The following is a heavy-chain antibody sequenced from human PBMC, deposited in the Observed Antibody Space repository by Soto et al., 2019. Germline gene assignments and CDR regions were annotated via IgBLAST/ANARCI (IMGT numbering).Heavy chain of an antibody. Sequence: EVQLVESGGGLVKPGGSLRLSCAASGFTFSSYSMNWVRQAPGKGLEWVSSISSSSSYIYYADSVKGRFTISRDNAKNSLYLQMNSLRAEDTAVYYCARQDADGDYGMDVWGQGTTVTVSS. D-gene: IGHD4-17*01. J-gene: IGHJ6*02. CDR3: ARQDADGDYGMDV. CDR1: GFTFSSYS. V-gene: IGHV3-21*01. CDR2: ISSSSSYI.